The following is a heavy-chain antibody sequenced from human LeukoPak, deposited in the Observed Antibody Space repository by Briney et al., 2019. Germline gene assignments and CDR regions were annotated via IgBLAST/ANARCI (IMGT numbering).Heavy chain of an antibody. CDR2: ISSSSSYI. CDR1: GFTFSSYS. Sequence: GGSLRLSCAASGFTFSSYSMNWVRQAPGKGLEWVSSISSSSSYIYYADSVKGRFTISRDNSKNTLYLQMNSLRAEDTAVYYCAKDRPPWVRGEETYYFDYWGQGTLVTVSS. D-gene: IGHD3-10*01. J-gene: IGHJ4*02. CDR3: AKDRPPWVRGEETYYFDY. V-gene: IGHV3-21*04.